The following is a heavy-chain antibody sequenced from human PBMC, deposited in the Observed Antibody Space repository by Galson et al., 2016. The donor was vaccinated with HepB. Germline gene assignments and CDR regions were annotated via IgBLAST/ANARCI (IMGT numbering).Heavy chain of an antibody. D-gene: IGHD6-13*01. Sequence: SLRLSCASSGFTVSSYSVNWVRQAPGKGLEWLSAITSGGRNIYYADSEKGRFTISRDNAKNILYLQMNSLRAEDTAVYYCARDLGSNSGRGWFDPWGQGTLVTVFS. V-gene: IGHV3-21*01. CDR1: GFTVSSYS. CDR3: ARDLGSNSGRGWFDP. J-gene: IGHJ5*02. CDR2: ITSGGRNI.